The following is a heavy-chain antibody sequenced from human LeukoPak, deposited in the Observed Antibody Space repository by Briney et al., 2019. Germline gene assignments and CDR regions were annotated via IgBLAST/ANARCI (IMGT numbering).Heavy chain of an antibody. CDR2: IYYSGRT. V-gene: IGHV4-59*01. CDR1: GGSISSYY. CDR3: ARAYSSYTPSDY. J-gene: IGHJ4*02. Sequence: SEALSLTFTVSGGSISSYYWSWIRQPPGKGLEWIGYIYYSGRTNYNPSLKSRVTISVDTSKNQFSLKLSSVTAADTAVYYCARAYSSYTPSDYWGQGTLVTVSS. D-gene: IGHD6-6*01.